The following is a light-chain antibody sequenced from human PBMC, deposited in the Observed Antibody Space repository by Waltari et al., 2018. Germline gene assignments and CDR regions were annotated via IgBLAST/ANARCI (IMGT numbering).Light chain of an antibody. V-gene: IGKV3-20*01. CDR3: QQYGSTPAT. CDR2: DAS. Sequence: EIVLTQSPGTLSLSAGERATLSCRASQSIRSSYLAWYQQKPGQAPRLLIYDASSRATGIPDMFTGSGSGTDFTLTISRLEPEDFVVYYCQQYGSTPATFGQGTKVEIK. CDR1: QSIRSSY. J-gene: IGKJ1*01.